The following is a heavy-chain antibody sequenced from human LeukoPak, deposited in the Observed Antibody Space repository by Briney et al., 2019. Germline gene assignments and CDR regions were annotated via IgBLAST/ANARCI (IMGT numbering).Heavy chain of an antibody. V-gene: IGHV3-48*03. Sequence: GGSLRLSCTVSGFTFNNCEMAWVRQAPGKGLEWVAYISGSGSSISYADSARGRFTISRDNAKNSLYLQMNSLRVEDTAVYYCASGRGSTVAKIIYDYWGQGTLVTVSS. D-gene: IGHD4-17*01. CDR1: GFTFNNCE. J-gene: IGHJ4*02. CDR3: ASGRGSTVAKIIYDY. CDR2: ISGSGSSI.